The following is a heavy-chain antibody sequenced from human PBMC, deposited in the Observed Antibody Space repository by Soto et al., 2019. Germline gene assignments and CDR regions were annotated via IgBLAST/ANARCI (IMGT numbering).Heavy chain of an antibody. Sequence: QVQLLESGGGVVQPGRSLRLSCAASGFTFSSYAMHWVRQAPGKGLEWVAVISYDGSNKYYADSVKGRFTISRDNSKNTLYLQMNSLKAEDTAVYYCSTEEARSVYWGQGTLVTVSS. CDR3: STEEARSVY. CDR1: GFTFSSYA. D-gene: IGHD1-26*01. V-gene: IGHV3-30-3*01. J-gene: IGHJ4*02. CDR2: ISYDGSNK.